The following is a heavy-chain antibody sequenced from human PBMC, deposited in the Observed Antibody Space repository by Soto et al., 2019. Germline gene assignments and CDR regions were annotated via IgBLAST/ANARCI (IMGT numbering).Heavy chain of an antibody. V-gene: IGHV3-48*02. Sequence: EVHLGESGGGLVQRGGSLRLSCEASGLTFSRYSMFRVCQAPGKGLEWVSHISGSGAGMNYTDSWKDQLIIARDNDKNSLYLKMTSLEDEDTAVYYCARVFQFREYCSSTSSDYYYYARDVWSQGTRVTVSS. J-gene: IGHJ6*02. CDR1: GLTFSRYS. D-gene: IGHD2-2*01. CDR3: ARVFQFREYCSSTSSDYYYYARDV. CDR2: ISGSGAGM.